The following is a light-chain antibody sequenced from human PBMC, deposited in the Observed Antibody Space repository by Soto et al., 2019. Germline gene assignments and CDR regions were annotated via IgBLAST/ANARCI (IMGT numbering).Light chain of an antibody. CDR1: SSDVGSYNL. CDR2: EAR. J-gene: IGLJ2*01. Sequence: QSALTQPASVSGSPGQSITISCTGTSSDVGSYNLVSWYQQHAGKAPKLLIYEARKRASGGSNRCSAYKSANTASLTISGLQTEDEAVYYCCSYSGTITFVVVGGGTKLTVL. CDR3: CSYSGTITFVV. V-gene: IGLV2-23*02.